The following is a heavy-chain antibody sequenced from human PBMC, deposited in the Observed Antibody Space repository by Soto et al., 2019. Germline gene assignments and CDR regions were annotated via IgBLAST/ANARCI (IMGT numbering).Heavy chain of an antibody. CDR2: IYYSGST. D-gene: IGHD3-9*01. CDR3: ARSYYDILTGYPGLFDP. Sequence: QVQLQESGPGLVKPSQTLSLTCTVSGGSISSGDYYWSWIRQPPGKGLEWIGYIYYSGSTYYNPSLKSRVTISVDTSKNQFSLKLSSVTAADTAVYYCARSYYDILTGYPGLFDPWGQGTLVTVSS. CDR1: GGSISSGDYY. V-gene: IGHV4-30-4*01. J-gene: IGHJ5*02.